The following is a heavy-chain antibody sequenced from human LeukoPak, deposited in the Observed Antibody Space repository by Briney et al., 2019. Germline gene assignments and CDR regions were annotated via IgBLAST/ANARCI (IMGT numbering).Heavy chain of an antibody. J-gene: IGHJ4*02. Sequence: SETLSLTCTVSGGSISSSSYYWGWIRQPPGKGLEWIGSIYYSGSTYYNPSLKSRVTISVDTSKNQFSLKLSSVTAADTAVYYCARPYYYDSSGYSYWGQGTLVTVSP. CDR2: IYYSGST. V-gene: IGHV4-39*01. CDR3: ARPYYYDSSGYSY. D-gene: IGHD3-22*01. CDR1: GGSISSSSYY.